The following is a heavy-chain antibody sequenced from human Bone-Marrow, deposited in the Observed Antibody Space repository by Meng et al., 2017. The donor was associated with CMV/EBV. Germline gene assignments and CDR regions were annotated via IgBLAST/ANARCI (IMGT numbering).Heavy chain of an antibody. D-gene: IGHD3-16*01. CDR2: ISSSSGTI. J-gene: IGHJ5*02. CDR3: AKDDNGYTGEGGS. CDR1: RFTFSSYS. V-gene: IGHV3-48*04. Sequence: GGSLRLSCAASRFTFSSYSMNWVRQAPGKGLEWISYISSSSGTIYYADSVKGRFTISRDNAKNSLYLQMNSLRVEDTAIYYCAKDDNGYTGEGGSWGQGTLVTVSS.